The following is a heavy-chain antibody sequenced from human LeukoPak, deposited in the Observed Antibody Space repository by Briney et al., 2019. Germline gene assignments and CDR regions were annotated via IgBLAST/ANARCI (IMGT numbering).Heavy chain of an antibody. CDR3: PRDYSGYLPPR. V-gene: IGHV3-74*01. D-gene: IGHD5-12*01. CDR2: INSDGSST. J-gene: IGHJ4*02. CDR1: GFTFSSYW. Sequence: PGGSLRLSCAASGFTFSSYWMHWVRQAPGKGLVWVSRINSDGSSTSYADSVKGRFTISRDNAKNTLYLQMNSLRAEDTAVYYCPRDYSGYLPPRWGQGTLVTVYS.